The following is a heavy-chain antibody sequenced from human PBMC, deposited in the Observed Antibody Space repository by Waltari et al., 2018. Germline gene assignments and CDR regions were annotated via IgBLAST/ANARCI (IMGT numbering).Heavy chain of an antibody. CDR2: IYTSGST. CDR1: GGSISSGSYY. CDR3: ARGTQLPGT. J-gene: IGHJ5*02. V-gene: IGHV4-61*02. D-gene: IGHD1-1*01. Sequence: QVQLQESGPGLVKPSQTLSLTCTVSGGSISSGSYYWSWIRQPAGKGLEWIGRIYTSGSTNYNPSLKSRVTISVDTSKNQFSLKLSSVTAADTAVYYCARGTQLPGTWGQGTLVTVSS.